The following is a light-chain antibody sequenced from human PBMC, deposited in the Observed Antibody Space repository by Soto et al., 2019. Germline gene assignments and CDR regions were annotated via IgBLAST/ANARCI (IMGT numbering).Light chain of an antibody. CDR2: DVS. CDR3: SSYTSSSTYV. Sequence: LTQPASVSGSPGQSITISCTGTSSDVGGYNYVSWYQQHPGKAPKLMIHDVSDRPSGVSNRFSGSKSGNTASLIISGLQAEDEADYYCSSYTSSSTYVFGTGTKVTVL. CDR1: SSDVGGYNY. J-gene: IGLJ1*01. V-gene: IGLV2-14*01.